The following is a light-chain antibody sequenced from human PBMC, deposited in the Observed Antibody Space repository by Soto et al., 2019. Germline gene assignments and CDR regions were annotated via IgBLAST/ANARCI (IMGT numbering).Light chain of an antibody. CDR3: SSYISSSTLVV. V-gene: IGLV2-14*01. CDR1: SSDVGGYNY. Sequence: QSALTQPASVSGSPGQSITISCTGTSSDVGGYNYVSWYQQHPGKAPKLMIYDVSNRPSGVSNRFSGSKSGNTASLTISGLQAEDEADYYCSSYISSSTLVVFGGGTKLPS. CDR2: DVS. J-gene: IGLJ2*01.